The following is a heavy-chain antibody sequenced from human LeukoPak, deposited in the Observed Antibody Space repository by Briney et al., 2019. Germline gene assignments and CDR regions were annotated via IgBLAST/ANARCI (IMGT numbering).Heavy chain of an antibody. Sequence: GGSLRLSCAASGFTFSSYTMSWVRQAPGKGLEWVSAISGSGDSTYYGDSVKGRFTISRDNSKNTLYLQMNSLRAEDTAVYYCAKTRPLDSSSWSHGDYWGQGTLVTVSS. V-gene: IGHV3-23*01. CDR2: ISGSGDST. J-gene: IGHJ4*02. D-gene: IGHD6-13*01. CDR1: GFTFSSYT. CDR3: AKTRPLDSSSWSHGDY.